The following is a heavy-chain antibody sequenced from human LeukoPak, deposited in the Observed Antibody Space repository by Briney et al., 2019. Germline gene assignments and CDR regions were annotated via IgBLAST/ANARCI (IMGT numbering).Heavy chain of an antibody. D-gene: IGHD3-10*01. CDR2: IYYSGST. Sequence: SETLSLTCTVSGGSISSYYWSWIRQPPGKGLEWIGYIYYSGSTNYNPSLKSRVTISVDTSKNQSSLKLSSVTAADTAVYYCARRRIGEYYFDYWGQGTLVTVSS. V-gene: IGHV4-59*08. J-gene: IGHJ4*02. CDR3: ARRRIGEYYFDY. CDR1: GGSISSYY.